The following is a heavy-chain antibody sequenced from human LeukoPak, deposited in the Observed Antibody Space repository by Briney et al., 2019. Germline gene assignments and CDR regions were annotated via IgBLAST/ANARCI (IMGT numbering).Heavy chain of an antibody. Sequence: PSETLALTCTVSGGSISSYYWSWIRQPPGKGLEWIGYIYYSGSTNYNPSLKSRVTISVDTSKNQFSLKLSSVTAADTAVYYCARGGRYYYGSGAVYYYGMDIFGQGTTGTLAS. CDR1: GGSISSYY. J-gene: IGHJ6*02. V-gene: IGHV4-59*01. D-gene: IGHD3-10*01. CDR2: IYYSGST. CDR3: ARGGRYYYGSGAVYYYGMDI.